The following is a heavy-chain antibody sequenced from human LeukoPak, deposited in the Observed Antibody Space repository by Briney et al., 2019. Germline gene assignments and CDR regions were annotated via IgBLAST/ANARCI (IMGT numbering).Heavy chain of an antibody. J-gene: IGHJ3*02. V-gene: IGHV1-2*02. CDR3: ARKCLLGGSGSYNAWDGSYNVGGAFDI. Sequence: ASVKVSCKASGYTFTGYYMHWVRQAPGQGLEGMGWINPNSGGTNYAQKFQGRVTITADKSTSTAYMELSSLRSEDTAVYYCARKCLLGGSGSYNAWDGSYNVGGAFDIWGQGTMVTVSS. CDR2: INPNSGGT. CDR1: GYTFTGYY. D-gene: IGHD1-26*01.